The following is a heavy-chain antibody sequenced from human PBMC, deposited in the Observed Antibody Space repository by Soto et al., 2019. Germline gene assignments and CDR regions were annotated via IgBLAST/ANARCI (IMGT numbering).Heavy chain of an antibody. V-gene: IGHV3-33*01. CDR2: IWYDGSNK. J-gene: IGHJ4*01. D-gene: IGHD2-2*01. CDR3: ARGDTSDPFQY. CDR1: GFTFSTYG. Sequence: QVQLVEYGGGVVQPGRSLRLSCAASGFTFSTYGMHWVRQAPGKGLEWVAVIWYDGSNKYYGDSVKGRFTISRDNSENTLYLQMNSLRVEDTAMYYGARGDTSDPFQYWGHVPLVTVSS.